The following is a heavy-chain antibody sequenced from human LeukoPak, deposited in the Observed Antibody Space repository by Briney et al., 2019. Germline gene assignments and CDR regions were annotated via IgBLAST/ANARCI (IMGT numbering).Heavy chain of an antibody. CDR3: ARVGIDGSGSYYNVGAFDI. V-gene: IGHV3-53*01. J-gene: IGHJ3*02. D-gene: IGHD3-10*01. CDR1: GFTVSSNY. Sequence: GGSLRLSCAASGFTVSSNYMCWVRQAPGKGLEWVSVIYSGGSTYYADSVKGRFTISRDNSKNTLYRQMNSLRAEDTAVYYCARVGIDGSGSYYNVGAFDIWGQGTMVTVSS. CDR2: IYSGGST.